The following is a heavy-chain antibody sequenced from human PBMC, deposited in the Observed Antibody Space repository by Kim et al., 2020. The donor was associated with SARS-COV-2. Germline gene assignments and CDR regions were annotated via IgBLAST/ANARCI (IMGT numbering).Heavy chain of an antibody. D-gene: IGHD4-4*01. Sequence: GGSLRLSCAASGFTFSSYDMHWVRQATGKGLEWVSAIGTAGDTYYPGSVKGRFTISRENAKNSLYLQMNSLRAGDTAVYYCARATTVTTGFRSYYYYYYMVVWGEGTTLTVS. J-gene: IGHJ6*03. CDR2: IGTAGDT. CDR3: ARATTVTTGFRSYYYYYYMVV. V-gene: IGHV3-13*01. CDR1: GFTFSSYD.